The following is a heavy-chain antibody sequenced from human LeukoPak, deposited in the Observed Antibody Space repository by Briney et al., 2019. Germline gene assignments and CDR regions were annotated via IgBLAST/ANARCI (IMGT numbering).Heavy chain of an antibody. V-gene: IGHV3-48*03. CDR3: ARGNPIDH. CDR1: GFTFSRFE. D-gene: IGHD1-14*01. Sequence: PGGSLRPSCAASGFTFSRFEMNWVRQAPGKGLEWVSYIASSGGLIYYADSVKGRFTISRDNAGNSLCLQMNSLRAEVTAVYYCARGNPIDHWGQGTLVTVSS. CDR2: IASSGGLI. J-gene: IGHJ4*02.